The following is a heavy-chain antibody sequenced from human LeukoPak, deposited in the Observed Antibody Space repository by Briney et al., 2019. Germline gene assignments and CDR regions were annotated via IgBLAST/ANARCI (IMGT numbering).Heavy chain of an antibody. D-gene: IGHD4-23*01. CDR1: GFTFDDYA. V-gene: IGHV3-23*01. CDR2: ISGSGGST. CDR3: AKERWYEIAHLL. J-gene: IGHJ4*02. Sequence: GGSLRLSCAASGFTFDDYAMSWVRQAPGKGLEWVSAISGSGGSTYYADSVKGRFTISRDNSKNTLYLQMNSLRAEDTAVYYCAKERWYEIAHLLWGQGTLVTVSS.